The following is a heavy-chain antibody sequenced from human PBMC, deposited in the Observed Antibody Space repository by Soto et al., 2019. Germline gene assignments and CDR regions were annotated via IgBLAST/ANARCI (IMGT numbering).Heavy chain of an antibody. CDR3: ARQGAALRDYYYGMDV. D-gene: IGHD6-25*01. Sequence: QVQLVQSGAEVKKPGSSVKVSCKASGGTFSSYAISWVRQAPGQGLEWMGGIIPIFGTANYAQKFHGRVTITADESTSTAYMELSSLRSEDTAVYYCARQGAALRDYYYGMDVWGQGTTVTVSS. CDR1: GGTFSSYA. V-gene: IGHV1-69*12. CDR2: IIPIFGTA. J-gene: IGHJ6*02.